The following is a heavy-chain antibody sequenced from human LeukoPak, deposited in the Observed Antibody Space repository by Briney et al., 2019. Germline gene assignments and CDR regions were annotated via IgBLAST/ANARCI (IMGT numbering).Heavy chain of an antibody. J-gene: IGHJ4*02. CDR1: GYTFTSYA. V-gene: IGHV1-3*01. CDR2: INAGNGNT. D-gene: IGHD3-9*01. Sequence: ASVKVSCKASGYTFTSYAMHWVRQAPGQRLEWMGWINAGNGNTKYSQKFQGRVTITRDTSASTAYMELSSLRSEDTAVYYCAREIPRYFDWPYLDYWGQGTLVTVSS. CDR3: AREIPRYFDWPYLDY.